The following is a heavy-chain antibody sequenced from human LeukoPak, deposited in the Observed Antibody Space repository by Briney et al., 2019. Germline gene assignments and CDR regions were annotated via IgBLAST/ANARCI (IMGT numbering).Heavy chain of an antibody. Sequence: PGESLRLSCAASGFTFSSYAMSWVRQAPGKGLEWVSAISGSGGSTYYADSVKGRFTISRDNSKNTLYLQMNSLRAEDTAVYYCAKAQEPYDSSGYYYGYWGQGTLVTVSS. CDR1: GFTFSSYA. CDR2: ISGSGGST. D-gene: IGHD3-22*01. J-gene: IGHJ4*02. CDR3: AKAQEPYDSSGYYYGY. V-gene: IGHV3-23*01.